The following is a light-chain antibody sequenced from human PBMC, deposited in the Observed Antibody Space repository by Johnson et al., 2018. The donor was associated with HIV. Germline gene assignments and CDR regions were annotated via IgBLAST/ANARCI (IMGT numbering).Light chain of an antibody. Sequence: QSVLTQPPSVSASPGQKVTISCSGNGSNIGNNYVSWYQHLPGTAPKLFIYENNKRPSGIPARFSGSKSGTSATLGITGLQTGDEADYYCGTWDSSLSAYVFGTGTKFTV. J-gene: IGLJ1*01. CDR3: GTWDSSLSAYV. CDR1: GSNIGNNY. V-gene: IGLV1-51*02. CDR2: ENN.